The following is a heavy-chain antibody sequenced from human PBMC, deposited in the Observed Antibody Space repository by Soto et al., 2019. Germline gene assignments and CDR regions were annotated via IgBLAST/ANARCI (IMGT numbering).Heavy chain of an antibody. J-gene: IGHJ6*02. Sequence: QVQLVQSGAEVKKPGSSVKVSCKASGGTFSSYAISWVRQAPGQGLEWMGGFNPIFETANYAQKFQGRDTITADESTNTAYMELSSLRSEDTAVYYCTRGITLIRGVIPPGYYYGMDVWGQGTTVAVSS. CDR1: GGTFSSYA. D-gene: IGHD3-10*01. CDR2: FNPIFETA. V-gene: IGHV1-69*01. CDR3: TRGITLIRGVIPPGYYYGMDV.